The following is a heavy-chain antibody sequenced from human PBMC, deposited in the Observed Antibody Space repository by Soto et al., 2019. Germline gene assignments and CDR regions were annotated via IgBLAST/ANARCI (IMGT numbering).Heavy chain of an antibody. V-gene: IGHV3-48*02. J-gene: IGHJ4*02. CDR3: ARDESGRSSSWYLFDY. CDR1: GFTFSSYS. Sequence: GGSLRLSCAASGFTFSSYSMNWVRQAPGKGLEWVSYISSSSSTIYYADSVKGRFTISRDNAKNSLYLQMNSLRDEDTAVYYCARDESGRSSSWYLFDYWGQGTLVTVSS. CDR2: ISSSSSTI. D-gene: IGHD6-13*01.